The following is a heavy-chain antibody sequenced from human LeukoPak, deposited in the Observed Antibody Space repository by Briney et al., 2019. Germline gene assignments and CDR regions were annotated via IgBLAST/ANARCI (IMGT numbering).Heavy chain of an antibody. D-gene: IGHD6-13*01. CDR1: GFTFSNYW. Sequence: PGGSLRLSCAASGFTFSNYWMNWVRQAPGKGLEWVANINQDGSDKYYVDSVKGRFTISRDNAKNSLYLQMNSLRAEDTAVYYCARRLNIAAGGTVFDYWGQGTLVTVSA. J-gene: IGHJ4*02. CDR2: INQDGSDK. CDR3: ARRLNIAAGGTVFDY. V-gene: IGHV3-7*05.